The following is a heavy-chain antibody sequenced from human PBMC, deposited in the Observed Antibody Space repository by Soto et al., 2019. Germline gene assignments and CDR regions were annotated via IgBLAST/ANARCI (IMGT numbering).Heavy chain of an antibody. CDR2: IITMRGIA. CDR3: TIGCWAGKVFDI. J-gene: IGHJ3*02. D-gene: IGHD6-19*01. Sequence: QVQLVQSGAEVKKPGSAVKVSCKDSGGSFSTYSMFWVRQGPGQGLEWMGRIITMRGIANYAQKFQDSVTITADKSTGTDYMELSSLRSEDTDLNYWTIGCWAGKVFDIWGQGTMVTVSS. V-gene: IGHV1-69*02. CDR1: GGSFSTYS.